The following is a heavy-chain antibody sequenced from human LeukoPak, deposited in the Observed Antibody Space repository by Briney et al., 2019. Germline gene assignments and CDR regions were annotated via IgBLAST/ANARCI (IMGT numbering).Heavy chain of an antibody. CDR2: TYSGGST. CDR3: ARSGVGFGYYGMDV. Sequence: GGSLRLSCAASGFTVSSNYMSWVRQAPGKGLEWVSVTYSGGSTYYADSVKGRFTISRDNSKNTLYLQMNSLRAEDTAVYYCARSGVGFGYYGMDVWGQGTTVTVSS. CDR1: GFTVSSNY. D-gene: IGHD3-10*01. J-gene: IGHJ6*02. V-gene: IGHV3-66*01.